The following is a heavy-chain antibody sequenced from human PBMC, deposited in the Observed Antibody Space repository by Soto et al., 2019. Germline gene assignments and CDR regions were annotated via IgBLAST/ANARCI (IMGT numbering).Heavy chain of an antibody. J-gene: IGHJ4*02. CDR2: IFYSGTT. CDR1: GDSISSTDYY. D-gene: IGHD2-8*02. V-gene: IGHV4-30-4*01. Sequence: SETLSLTCTVSGDSISSTDYYWSWIRQTPGKGLEWIGHIFYSGTTYYSPSLKRRLTISVDTSKNHFSLRLTSVTAADTAVYYCARVKATWYWHYYFDYWGQGIPVTVSS. CDR3: ARVKATWYWHYYFDY.